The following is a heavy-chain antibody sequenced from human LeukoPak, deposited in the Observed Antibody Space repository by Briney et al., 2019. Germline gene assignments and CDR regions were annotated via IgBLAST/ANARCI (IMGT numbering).Heavy chain of an antibody. Sequence: SQTLSLTCTVSGGSISSSSYYWGWIRQPPGKGLEWIGSIYYSGSTYYNPSLKSRVTISVDTSNNQFSLKLSSVTAADTAVYYCARASGSYYYWGQGTLVTVSS. V-gene: IGHV4-39*07. J-gene: IGHJ4*02. CDR1: GGSISSSSYY. CDR2: IYYSGST. CDR3: ARASGSYYY. D-gene: IGHD1-26*01.